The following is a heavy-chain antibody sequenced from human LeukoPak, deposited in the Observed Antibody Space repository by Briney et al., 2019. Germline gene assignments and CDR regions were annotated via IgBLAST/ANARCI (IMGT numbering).Heavy chain of an antibody. CDR1: GFTFSSYW. CDR3: ARDLGQWELRGFDY. Sequence: TGGSLRLSCAASGFTFSSYWMSWVRQAPGKGLEWVTNIKQDGSEKYCVDSVKGRFTISRDNAKNSLYLQMNSLRAEDTAVYHCARDLGQWELRGFDYWGQGTLVTVSS. CDR2: IKQDGSEK. J-gene: IGHJ4*02. V-gene: IGHV3-7*03. D-gene: IGHD1-26*01.